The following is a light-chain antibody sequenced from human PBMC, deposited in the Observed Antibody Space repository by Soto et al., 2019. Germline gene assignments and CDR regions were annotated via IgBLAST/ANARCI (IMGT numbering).Light chain of an antibody. Sequence: DIQMTQSPSTLFASVGDRVTITCRASQSISSWLAWYQQKPGKAPKLLIYKASSLESGVPSRFSGSGSGTEFTLTISSLQPDDFATYYCHQYNSYWTFGQGTKVEIK. CDR3: HQYNSYWT. CDR1: QSISSW. CDR2: KAS. V-gene: IGKV1-5*03. J-gene: IGKJ1*01.